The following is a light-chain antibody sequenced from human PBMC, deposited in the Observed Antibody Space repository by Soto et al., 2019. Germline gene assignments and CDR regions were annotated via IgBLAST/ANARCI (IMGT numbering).Light chain of an antibody. CDR1: SSDVGAYDH. Sequence: QSVLAQPPSASGSPGQSVTIPCTGTSSDVGAYDHVSWYQQHPGKAPKLIIYELAKRPAGVPDRFSGSKSGNTASLSVSGRQAEDEADYFCSSDAGDHNYVRGTGTEVTGL. CDR3: SSDAGDHNYV. V-gene: IGLV2-8*01. J-gene: IGLJ1*01. CDR2: ELA.